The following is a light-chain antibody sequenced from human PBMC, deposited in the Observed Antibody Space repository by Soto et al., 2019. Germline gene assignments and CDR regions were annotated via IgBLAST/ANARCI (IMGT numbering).Light chain of an antibody. CDR2: DAS. CDR1: QSVFSNN. CDR3: QQYGSSPWT. J-gene: IGKJ1*01. Sequence: EIVLTQSPATLSLSPGERATLSCGASQSVFSNNLAWYQQKSGLAPRLLIYDASNRATAIPDMFSGSGSATDFTLTISRLETEDVAVYYCQQYGSSPWTFGQGTKVEIK. V-gene: IGKV3D-20*01.